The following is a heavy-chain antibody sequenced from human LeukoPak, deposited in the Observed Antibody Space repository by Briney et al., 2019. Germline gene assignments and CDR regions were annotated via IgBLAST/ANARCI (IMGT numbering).Heavy chain of an antibody. CDR1: GFTFSSYA. CDR2: ISSNGGST. CDR3: VKTIAVAGNFDY. D-gene: IGHD6-19*01. Sequence: GSLRLSCLVSGFTFSSYAMHWVRQAPGKGLEYVSAISSNGGSTYYADSVKGRFIISRDNSKNTLYLQMSSLRAEDTAVYYCVKTIAVAGNFDYWGQGTLVTVSS. J-gene: IGHJ4*02. V-gene: IGHV3-64D*06.